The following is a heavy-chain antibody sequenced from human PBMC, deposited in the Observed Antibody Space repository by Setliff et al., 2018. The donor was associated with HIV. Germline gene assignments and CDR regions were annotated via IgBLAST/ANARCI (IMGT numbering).Heavy chain of an antibody. CDR2: IIPMLGIT. CDR1: GGTFSSYA. J-gene: IGHJ4*02. CDR3: ATRGRDLGFDY. D-gene: IGHD1-1*01. V-gene: IGHV1-69*10. Sequence: ASVKVSCKAYGGTFSSYAITWVRQAPGQGLECMGGIIPMLGITNYAQRFQGRLTITADEYTGTAYMELSSLRSEDTAVYHCATRGRDLGFDYWGQGTLVTVSS.